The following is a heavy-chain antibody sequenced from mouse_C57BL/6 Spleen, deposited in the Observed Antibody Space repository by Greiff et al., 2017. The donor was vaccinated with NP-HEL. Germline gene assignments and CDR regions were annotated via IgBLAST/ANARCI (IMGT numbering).Heavy chain of an antibody. V-gene: IGHV8-8*01. Sequence: ESGPGILQPSQTLSLTCSFSGFSLSTFGMGVGWIRQPSGKGLEWLAHIWWDDDKYYNPALKSRLSISKDTSKNQVFLKITNVDTADTATDYCARNGYGNYEAWFAYWGQGTLVTVST. D-gene: IGHD2-1*01. CDR2: IWWDDDK. CDR3: ARNGYGNYEAWFAY. J-gene: IGHJ3*01. CDR1: GFSLSTFGMG.